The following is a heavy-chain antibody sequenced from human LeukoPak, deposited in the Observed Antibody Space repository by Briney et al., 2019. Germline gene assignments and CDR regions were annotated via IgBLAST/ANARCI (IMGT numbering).Heavy chain of an antibody. CDR2: ISTNSSYT. CDR3: ARSRYVYAMDI. J-gene: IGHJ6*02. V-gene: IGHV3-11*06. D-gene: IGHD1-14*01. Sequence: GGSLRLSCAASGFTFSDYYMSWIRQSPGKGLEWVSYISTNSSYTNYADSVKGRFTISRDNAKNSLYLQMNSLRAEDTAVYYCARSRYVYAMDIWGQGTSVTVSS. CDR1: GFTFSDYY.